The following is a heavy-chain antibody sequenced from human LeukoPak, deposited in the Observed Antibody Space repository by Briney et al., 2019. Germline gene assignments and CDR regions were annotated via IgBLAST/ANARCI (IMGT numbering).Heavy chain of an antibody. J-gene: IGHJ4*02. CDR1: GYIFTGYY. D-gene: IGHD4/OR15-4a*01. CDR3: ARFRYDYGDGPDY. Sequence: ASVKVSCKASGYIFTGYYIHWVRQAPGQGLEWMGWINPNSGGTNHAQKFQGRVTMTRDASISTVYMELSSLRSEDTAVYYCARFRYDYGDGPDYWGQGTLVTVSS. CDR2: INPNSGGT. V-gene: IGHV1-2*02.